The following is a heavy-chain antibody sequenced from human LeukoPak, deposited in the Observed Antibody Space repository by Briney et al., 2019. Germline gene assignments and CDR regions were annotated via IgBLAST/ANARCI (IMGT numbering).Heavy chain of an antibody. V-gene: IGHV1-8*01. CDR1: GYTFTSYD. D-gene: IGHD2/OR15-2a*01. Sequence: ASVKVSCKASGYTFTSYDIKWVRQAPRQGLEWMGWMNPNRGNTVYAQKFQGRVTMTRNTSISKAYVELSSLRSEDTAVYYCAREYPADAFDIWGQGTMVTVSS. J-gene: IGHJ3*02. CDR3: AREYPADAFDI. CDR2: MNPNRGNT.